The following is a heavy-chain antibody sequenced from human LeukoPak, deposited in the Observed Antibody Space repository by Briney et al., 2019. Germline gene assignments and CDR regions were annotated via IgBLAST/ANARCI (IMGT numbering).Heavy chain of an antibody. J-gene: IGHJ4*02. CDR3: AKVPDYGDYSNYFDY. Sequence: GGSLRLSCAASGFTFDDYAMPWVRQAPGKGLEWVSGISWNSGSIGYADSVKGRFTISRDNAKNSLYLQMNSLRAEDTALYYYAKVPDYGDYSNYFDYWGQGTLVTVSS. D-gene: IGHD4-17*01. CDR2: ISWNSGSI. V-gene: IGHV3-9*01. CDR1: GFTFDDYA.